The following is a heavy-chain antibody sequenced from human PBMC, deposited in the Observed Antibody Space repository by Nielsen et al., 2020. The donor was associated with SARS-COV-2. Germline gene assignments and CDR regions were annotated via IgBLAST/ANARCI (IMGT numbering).Heavy chain of an antibody. Sequence: SETLSLTCAVHGGSFSGYYWSWIRQPPGKGLEWIGEINHSGSTNYNPSLKSRVTISVDTSKNQFSLKLSSVTAADTAVYYCARGSQLGKVLGYWGQGTLVTVSS. CDR3: ARGSQLGKVLGY. CDR1: GGSFSGYY. V-gene: IGHV4-34*01. J-gene: IGHJ4*02. D-gene: IGHD7-27*01. CDR2: INHSGST.